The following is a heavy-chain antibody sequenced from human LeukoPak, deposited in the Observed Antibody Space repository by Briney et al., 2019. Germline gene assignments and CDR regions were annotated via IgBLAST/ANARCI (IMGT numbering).Heavy chain of an antibody. Sequence: ASVKVSCKASGYTFVNYYIHWVRQAPGQGLQWMGWINPKNGDTHYTQKFQDRVTMTSDTSISTLYMELSRLRSDDTAIYYCARRGSYFDSWGQRTLVTVSS. J-gene: IGHJ4*02. CDR3: ARRGSYFDS. CDR1: GYTFVNYY. D-gene: IGHD3-10*01. V-gene: IGHV1-2*02. CDR2: INPKNGDT.